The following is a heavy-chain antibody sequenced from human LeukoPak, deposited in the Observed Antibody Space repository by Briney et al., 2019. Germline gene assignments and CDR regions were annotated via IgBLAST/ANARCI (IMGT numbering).Heavy chain of an antibody. J-gene: IGHJ4*02. CDR1: EYTFTGYY. D-gene: IGHD6-19*01. CDR3: ASSSSGWSMGYFDY. Sequence: EASVKVSSKASEYTFTGYYMHWVRQASGQGLEWMGWINPNNGGTNYAQKFQGRVTMTRDTSISTAYVELSRLRSDDTAVYYCASSSSGWSMGYFDYWGQGTLVTVSS. CDR2: INPNNGGT. V-gene: IGHV1-2*02.